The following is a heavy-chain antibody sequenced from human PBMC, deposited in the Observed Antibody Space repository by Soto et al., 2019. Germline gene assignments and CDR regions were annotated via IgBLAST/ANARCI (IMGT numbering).Heavy chain of an antibody. D-gene: IGHD6-19*01. CDR1: GGSISSSSYY. Sequence: SETLSLTCTVSGGSISSSSYYWGWIRQPPGKGLEWIGSIYYSGSTYYNPSLKSRVTISVDTSKNQFSLKLSSVTAADTAVYYCARRGSGWTLNRNWFDPWGQGTLVTVSS. V-gene: IGHV4-39*01. J-gene: IGHJ5*02. CDR2: IYYSGST. CDR3: ARRGSGWTLNRNWFDP.